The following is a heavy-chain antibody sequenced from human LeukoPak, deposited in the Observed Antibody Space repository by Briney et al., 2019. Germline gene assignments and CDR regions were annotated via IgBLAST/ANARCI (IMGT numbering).Heavy chain of an antibody. Sequence: SQTLSLTCTVSGGSISSGSYYWSWIRQPAGKGLEWIGRIYTCGSTNYNPSLKSRVTISVDTSKNQFSLKLSSVTAADTAVYYCARDTIVVPAAIVSLWGQGTLVTVSS. CDR3: ARDTIVVPAAIVSL. D-gene: IGHD2-2*02. CDR1: GGSISSGSYY. CDR2: IYTCGST. V-gene: IGHV4-61*02. J-gene: IGHJ4*02.